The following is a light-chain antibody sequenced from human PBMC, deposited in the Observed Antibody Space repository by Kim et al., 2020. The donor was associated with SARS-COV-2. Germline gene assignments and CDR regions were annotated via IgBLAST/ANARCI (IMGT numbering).Light chain of an antibody. CDR3: NSRDSSGNHWV. V-gene: IGLV3-19*01. CDR1: SLRSYY. CDR2: GKN. Sequence: ALGQTGRITCQGDSLRSYYASWDQQKPGQAPVLVIYGKNNRPSGIPDRFSGSSSGNTASLTITGAQAEDEADYYCNSRDSSGNHWVFGGGTQLTVL. J-gene: IGLJ3*02.